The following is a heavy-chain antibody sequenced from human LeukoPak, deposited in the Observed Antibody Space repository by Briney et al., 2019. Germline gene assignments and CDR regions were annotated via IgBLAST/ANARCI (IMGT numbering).Heavy chain of an antibody. Sequence: SETLSLTCTVSGGSISSSSYYWGWIRQPPGKGLEWIGSIYYSGSTYYNPSLKSRVTISVDTSKNQFSLKLSSVTAADTAVYYCARDLTIFGVVISRMFDPWGQGTLVTVSS. V-gene: IGHV4-39*07. D-gene: IGHD3-3*01. J-gene: IGHJ5*02. CDR3: ARDLTIFGVVISRMFDP. CDR2: IYYSGST. CDR1: GGSISSSSYY.